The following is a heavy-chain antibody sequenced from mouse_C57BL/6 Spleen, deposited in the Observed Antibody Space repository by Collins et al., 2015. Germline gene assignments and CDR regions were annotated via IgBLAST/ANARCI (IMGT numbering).Heavy chain of an antibody. V-gene: IGHV1-69*01. CDR3: ARGYYRAMDY. D-gene: IGHD2-3*01. Sequence: QVQLQQPGAELVMPGASVKLSCKASGYTFTSYWMHWVKQRPGQGLERIGEIDPSDSYTYYNQKFKGKSTLTVDKSSSTAYMQLSSLTSEDSAVYYCARGYYRAMDYWGQGTSVTVSS. CDR2: IDPSDSYT. J-gene: IGHJ4*01. CDR1: GYTFTSYW.